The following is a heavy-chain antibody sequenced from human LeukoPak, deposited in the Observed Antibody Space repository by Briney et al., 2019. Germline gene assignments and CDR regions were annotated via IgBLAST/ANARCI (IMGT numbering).Heavy chain of an antibody. D-gene: IGHD3-3*01. J-gene: IGHJ5*02. CDR3: ASRYYDFWSGRNPRWFDP. V-gene: IGHV4-34*01. CDR1: GGSFSGYY. Sequence: SETLSLTCAVYGGSFSGYYWSWIRQPPGKGLEWIGEINHSGSTNYNPSLKSRVTISVDTSKNQFSLKLSSVTAADTAVYYCASRYYDFWSGRNPRWFDPWGRGTLVTVSS. CDR2: INHSGST.